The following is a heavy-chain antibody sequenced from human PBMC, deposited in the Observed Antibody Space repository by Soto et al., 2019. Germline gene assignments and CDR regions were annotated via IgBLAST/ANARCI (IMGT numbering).Heavy chain of an antibody. CDR2: ISYDGSDK. CDR1: GFRFSDTG. D-gene: IGHD6-6*01. V-gene: IGHV3-30*18. CDR3: AKERSRLSVTLGGMDV. J-gene: IGHJ6*02. Sequence: LRLSCAASGFRFSDTGIHWVRQAPGKGLEWVAVISYDGSDKYYADSVKGRFTISRDNSKNTLYLQMDSLRPGDTAVYYCAKERSRLSVTLGGMDVWGQGTTVTVSS.